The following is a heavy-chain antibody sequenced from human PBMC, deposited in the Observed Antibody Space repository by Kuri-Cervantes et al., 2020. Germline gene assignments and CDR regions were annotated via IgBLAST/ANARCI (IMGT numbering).Heavy chain of an antibody. CDR2: INHSGST. Sequence: SQTLSLTCAVYGGSFSGYYWSWIRQPPGKGLEWIGEINHSGSTNYNPSLKSRVTISVDTSKNQFSLKLSSVTAADTAVYYCARDSRAVAGQGYYYYYYYMDVWGKGTTVTVSS. CDR3: ARDSRAVAGQGYYYYYYYMDV. D-gene: IGHD6-19*01. V-gene: IGHV4-34*01. CDR1: GGSFSGYY. J-gene: IGHJ6*03.